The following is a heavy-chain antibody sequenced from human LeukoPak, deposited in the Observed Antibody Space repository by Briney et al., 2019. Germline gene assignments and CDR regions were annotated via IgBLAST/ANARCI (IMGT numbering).Heavy chain of an antibody. J-gene: IGHJ5*02. V-gene: IGHV4-34*01. Sequence: SETLSLTCAVYGGSFSGYYWSRIRQPPGKGLEWIGEINHSGSTNYNPSLKSRVTISVDTSKNQFSLKLSSVTAADTAVYYCARHSLPPRFDPWGQGTLVTVSS. CDR1: GGSFSGYY. CDR2: INHSGST. CDR3: ARHSLPPRFDP. D-gene: IGHD2-21*02.